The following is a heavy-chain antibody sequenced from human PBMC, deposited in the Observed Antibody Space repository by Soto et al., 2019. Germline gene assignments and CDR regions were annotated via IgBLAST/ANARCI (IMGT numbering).Heavy chain of an antibody. CDR3: AKKPSQRGYYGMDV. J-gene: IGHJ6*02. CDR2: ISYDGSNK. D-gene: IGHD3-10*01. Sequence: GGSLRLSCAASGFTFSSYGMHWVRQAPGKGLEWVAVISYDGSNKYYADSVKGRFTISRDNSKNTLYLQMNSLRAEDTAVYYCAKKPSQRGYYGMDVWGQGTTVTVSS. V-gene: IGHV3-30*18. CDR1: GFTFSSYG.